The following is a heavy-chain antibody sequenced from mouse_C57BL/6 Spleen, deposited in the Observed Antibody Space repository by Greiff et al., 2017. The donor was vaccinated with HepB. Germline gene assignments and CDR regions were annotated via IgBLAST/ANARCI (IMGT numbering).Heavy chain of an antibody. V-gene: IGHV1-42*01. CDR1: GYSFTGYY. CDR3: ARSNWDWYFDV. D-gene: IGHD4-1*02. CDR2: INPSTGGT. J-gene: IGHJ1*03. Sequence: EVKLMESGPELVKPGASVKISCKASGYSFTGYYMNWVKQSPEKSLEWIGEINPSTGGTTYNQKFKAKATLTVDKSSSTAYMQLKSLTSEDSAVYYCARSNWDWYFDVWGTGTTVTVSS.